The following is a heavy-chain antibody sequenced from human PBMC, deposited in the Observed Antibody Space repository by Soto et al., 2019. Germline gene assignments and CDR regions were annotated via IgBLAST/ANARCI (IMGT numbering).Heavy chain of an antibody. D-gene: IGHD1-7*01. V-gene: IGHV3-23*01. CDR2: ISPTGGTT. Sequence: PGGSLRLSCATSGFIFRIYDMSWVRQAPGKGLEWVSGISPTGGTTYYADSVKGRFTISRDNSGHTLFLTLKSLRVDDTAIYYCAKLAPELNTSPRYFDSWGQGALVTVSS. CDR3: AKLAPELNTSPRYFDS. CDR1: GFIFRIYD. J-gene: IGHJ4*03.